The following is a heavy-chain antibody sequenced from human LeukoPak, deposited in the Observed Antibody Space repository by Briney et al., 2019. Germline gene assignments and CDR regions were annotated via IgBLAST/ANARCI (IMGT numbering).Heavy chain of an antibody. D-gene: IGHD1-26*01. Sequence: GGSLRLSCAASGFTFSSYGMHWVRQAPGKGPEWVAVIWYDGSNKYYADSVKGRFTISRDNSKNTLYLQMNSLRAEDTAVYYCARDPYSGSYYPDYWGQGTLVTVSS. J-gene: IGHJ4*02. CDR2: IWYDGSNK. CDR3: ARDPYSGSYYPDY. CDR1: GFTFSSYG. V-gene: IGHV3-33*01.